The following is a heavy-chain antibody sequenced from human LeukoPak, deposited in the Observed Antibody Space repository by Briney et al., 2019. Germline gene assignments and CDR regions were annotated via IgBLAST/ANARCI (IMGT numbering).Heavy chain of an antibody. CDR3: AREKVAAKEDYYYGMDV. V-gene: IGHV3-11*01. J-gene: IGHJ6*02. D-gene: IGHD2-15*01. CDR1: GFTFSTYW. CDR2: ISSSGSTI. Sequence: PGGSLRLSCAASGFTFSTYWMHWVRQAPGKGLEWVSYISSSGSTIYYADSVKGRFTISRDNAKNSLYLQMNSLRAEDTAVYYCAREKVAAKEDYYYGMDVWGQGTTVTVSS.